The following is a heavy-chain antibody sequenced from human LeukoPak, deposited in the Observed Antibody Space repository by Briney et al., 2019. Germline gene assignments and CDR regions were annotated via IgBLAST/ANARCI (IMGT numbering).Heavy chain of an antibody. D-gene: IGHD2-2*01. CDR1: GGSIDRRDYY. V-gene: IGHV4-39*01. CDR3: ARREGASTSFFDY. Sequence: SETLSLTCTVSGGSIDRRDYYWSWIRQLPGKGLEWIGYIYYSGSTYYNPSLKSRVTISVDTSKNQFSLKLSSVTAADTAVYYNARREGASTSFFDYWGQGTLDTVSS. J-gene: IGHJ4*02. CDR2: IYYSGST.